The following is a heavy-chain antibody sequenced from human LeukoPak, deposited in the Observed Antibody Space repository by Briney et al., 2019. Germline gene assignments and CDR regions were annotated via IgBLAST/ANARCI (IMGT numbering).Heavy chain of an antibody. CDR1: GFTFSSYW. Sequence: GGSLRLSCAASGFTFSSYWMDCVRQAPGKGLVWVSRINSDGSSTTYADSVKGRFTISRDNAKNTLYLQMNSLRAEDTAVYYCARGAPSGSYYYWGQGTLVTVSS. V-gene: IGHV3-74*01. CDR2: INSDGSST. D-gene: IGHD1-26*01. J-gene: IGHJ4*02. CDR3: ARGAPSGSYYY.